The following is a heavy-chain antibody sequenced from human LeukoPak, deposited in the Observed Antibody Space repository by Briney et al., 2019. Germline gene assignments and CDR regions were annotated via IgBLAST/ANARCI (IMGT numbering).Heavy chain of an antibody. CDR3: ARETYSLADV. CDR1: GFTFSSYA. V-gene: IGHV3-33*08. D-gene: IGHD4-11*01. CDR2: TWFDDSYQ. Sequence: GGSLRLSCAASGFTFSSYAMSWVRQAPGKGLEWVGVTWFDDSYQHYAGSVRGRFTISRDNSKNTVYLQMNSLRAEDTAVYYCARETYSLADVWGQGTTVIVSS. J-gene: IGHJ6*02.